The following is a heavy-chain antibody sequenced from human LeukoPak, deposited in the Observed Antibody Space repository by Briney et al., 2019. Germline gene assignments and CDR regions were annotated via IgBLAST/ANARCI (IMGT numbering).Heavy chain of an antibody. Sequence: PGGSLRLSCAASGFTFSSYGMHWVRQAPGKGLEWVAFIRYDGSNKYYADSVKGRFTISRDKSKNTLYLQMNSLRAEDTAVYYCAKGQGINYYGSGSYYNVDYWGQGTLGTVSS. J-gene: IGHJ4*02. CDR3: AKGQGINYYGSGSYYNVDY. CDR1: GFTFSSYG. CDR2: IRYDGSNK. D-gene: IGHD3-10*01. V-gene: IGHV3-30*02.